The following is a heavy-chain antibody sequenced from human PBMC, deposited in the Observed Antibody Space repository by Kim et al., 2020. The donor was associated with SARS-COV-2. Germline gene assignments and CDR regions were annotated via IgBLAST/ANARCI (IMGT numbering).Heavy chain of an antibody. V-gene: IGHV1-69*01. D-gene: IGHD6-19*01. J-gene: IGHJ4*02. CDR3: ARREATVAGTREDY. Sequence: AQKFQGRVTIAADESTSTAYMGLSSLRSEDTAVYYCARREATVAGTREDYWGQGTLVTVSS.